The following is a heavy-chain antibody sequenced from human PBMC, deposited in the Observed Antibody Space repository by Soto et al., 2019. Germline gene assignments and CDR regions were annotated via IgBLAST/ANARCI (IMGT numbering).Heavy chain of an antibody. V-gene: IGHV1-58*01. J-gene: IGHJ6*02. D-gene: IGHD2-8*01. CDR2: IVVGSGNT. CDR3: AADAPMVYVGYYYGMDV. Sequence: GASVKVSGKASGPTFTSSAVQWVRQARGQRLEWIGWIVVGSGNTNYAQKFQERVTITRDMSTSTAYMELSSLRSEDTAVYYCAADAPMVYVGYYYGMDVWGQGTTVTVSS. CDR1: GPTFTSSA.